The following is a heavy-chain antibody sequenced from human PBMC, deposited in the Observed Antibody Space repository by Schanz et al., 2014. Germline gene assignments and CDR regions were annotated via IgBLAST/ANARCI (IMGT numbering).Heavy chain of an antibody. Sequence: QVQVVQSGAELKKPGASVKVSCKASEYSFTSYSMHWVRQAPGQRLEWMGWINTGSGDTKYSQNFQGRVTITRDTSTSTAYMELRSLRSDDTAVYYCARDRRFFDRDDLYYFDSWGQGTLVTVSS. D-gene: IGHD3-3*01. CDR1: EYSFTSYS. J-gene: IGHJ4*02. CDR3: ARDRRFFDRDDLYYFDS. CDR2: INTGSGDT. V-gene: IGHV1-3*04.